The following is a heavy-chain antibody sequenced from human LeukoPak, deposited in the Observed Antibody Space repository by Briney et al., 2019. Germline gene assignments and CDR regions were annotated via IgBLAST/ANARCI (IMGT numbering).Heavy chain of an antibody. D-gene: IGHD6-13*01. CDR3: ARRARNRHSSSPGDWFDP. CDR1: GGSISSSSYY. J-gene: IGHJ5*02. Sequence: PSETLSLTCTVSGGSISSSSYYWGWIRQPPGKGLEWIGSSYYSGSTYYSPSLKSRVTISVDTSKNQFSLKLSSVTAADTAVYYCARRARNRHSSSPGDWFDPWGQGTLVTVSS. CDR2: SYYSGST. V-gene: IGHV4-39*01.